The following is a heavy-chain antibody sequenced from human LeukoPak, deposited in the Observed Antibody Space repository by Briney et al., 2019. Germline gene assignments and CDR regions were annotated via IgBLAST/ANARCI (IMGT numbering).Heavy chain of an antibody. D-gene: IGHD3-3*01. Sequence: GASVKVSCKASGYTFTSYDINWVRQATGQGLEWMGWMNPNSGNTGYAQKFQGRVTMTRNTSISTAYMELSSLRSEDTAVYYCASPLWSGYYSLDHWGQGTLVTVSS. V-gene: IGHV1-8*01. CDR3: ASPLWSGYYSLDH. CDR2: MNPNSGNT. CDR1: GYTFTSYD. J-gene: IGHJ4*02.